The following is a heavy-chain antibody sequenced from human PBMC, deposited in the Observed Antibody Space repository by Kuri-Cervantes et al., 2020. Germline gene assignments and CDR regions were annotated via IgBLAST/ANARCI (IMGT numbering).Heavy chain of an antibody. CDR1: GFTFSSYS. J-gene: IGHJ4*02. D-gene: IGHD3-22*01. V-gene: IGHV3-48*02. Sequence: LSLTCAVSGFTFSSYSMNWVRQAPGKGLEWSSYISYSGNTIHYADSVKGRFTISRDSDKNSLFLQLNSLRDEDTAVYYCARDRTDGHSSGYQRFDYWGRGTLVTVSS. CDR2: ISYSGNTI. CDR3: ARDRTDGHSSGYQRFDY.